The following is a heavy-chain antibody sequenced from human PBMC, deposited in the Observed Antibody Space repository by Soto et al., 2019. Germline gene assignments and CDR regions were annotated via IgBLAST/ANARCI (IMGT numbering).Heavy chain of an antibody. V-gene: IGHV4-4*07. J-gene: IGHJ6*02. Sequence: SGTPSLTCTVSVDSITTYYWSWIRQPAGKGLEWIGRIDTSGNTNYNHSLKSRVTMSVDTSKKQFSLKLTSVTAADTAVYYCARYSKTWLPKEGRDVWGQGTTVT. CDR1: VDSITTYY. D-gene: IGHD5-18*01. CDR2: IDTSGNT. CDR3: ARYSKTWLPKEGRDV.